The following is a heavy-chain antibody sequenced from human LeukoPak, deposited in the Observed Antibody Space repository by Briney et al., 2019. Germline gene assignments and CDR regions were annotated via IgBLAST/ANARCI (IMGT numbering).Heavy chain of an antibody. J-gene: IGHJ4*02. Sequence: GGSLRLSCAASGFIFSHNWMTWVRQIPGKGLEWVANIKQDGSEKYYVDSVKGRFTISRDNTKNSVYLQMNNLRAEDTAMYYCARDRWSGAGGYWGQGTLVTVSA. CDR3: ARDRWSGAGGY. CDR2: IKQDGSEK. D-gene: IGHD1-26*01. CDR1: GFIFSHNW. V-gene: IGHV3-7*01.